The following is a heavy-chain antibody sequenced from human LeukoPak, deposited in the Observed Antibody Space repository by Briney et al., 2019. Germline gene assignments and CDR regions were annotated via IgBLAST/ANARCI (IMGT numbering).Heavy chain of an antibody. CDR2: LHTSGST. Sequence: SETLSLTCTVSGGSISSYYWSWIRQPAGKGLEWIGRLHTSGSTNYNSSLKSRVTMSVDMSKNQFSLKLSSVTAADTAVYYCARDQYYYDSSGYYRFDYWGQGTLVTASS. V-gene: IGHV4-4*07. J-gene: IGHJ4*02. CDR3: ARDQYYYDSSGYYRFDY. CDR1: GGSISSYY. D-gene: IGHD3-22*01.